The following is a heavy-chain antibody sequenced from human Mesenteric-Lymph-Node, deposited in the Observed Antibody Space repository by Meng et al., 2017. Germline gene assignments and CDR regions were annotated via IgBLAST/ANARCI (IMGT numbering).Heavy chain of an antibody. CDR2: IYASGST. CDR1: GASISSGSYY. D-gene: IGHD5-18*01. J-gene: IGHJ4*02. CDR3: ARGGGYSYGTRYFFDY. Sequence: SETLSLTCTVSGASISSGSYYWTWIRPPAAKGLEWFGRIYASGSTKYNPSRETRVTISVDTSQNQFSLKLSSVTAADTAVYYCARGGGYSYGTRYFFDYWGQGMLVTVSS. V-gene: IGHV4-61*02.